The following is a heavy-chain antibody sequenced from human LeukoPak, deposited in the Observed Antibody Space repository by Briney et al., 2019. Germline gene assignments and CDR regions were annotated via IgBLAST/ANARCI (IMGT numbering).Heavy chain of an antibody. V-gene: IGHV1-2*02. J-gene: IGHJ1*01. D-gene: IGHD5-12*01. CDR1: GYNFVGYY. CDR3: AREYSASEH. CDR2: IDPYTGNT. Sequence: ASVKVSCKASGYNFVGYYLHWVRQAPGQGLEWMAWIDPYTGNTHYAQRFQGRITVTRDTSLSTTYMELNWLTSDDTALYYCAREYSASEHWGQGTLVTVSS.